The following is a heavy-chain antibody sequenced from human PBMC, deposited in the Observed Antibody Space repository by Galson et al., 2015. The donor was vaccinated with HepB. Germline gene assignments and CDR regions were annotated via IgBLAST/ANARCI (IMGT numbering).Heavy chain of an antibody. CDR3: ARGGSEGRVSSGSYCDY. Sequence: SLRLSCAASGFTFSDYYMSWIRQAPGKGLEWISYISSSSTYTNYADSVKGRFTISRDNAKNSLYLQMNSLRAEDTAVYYCARGGSEGRVSSGSYCDYWGQGTLVTVSS. V-gene: IGHV3-11*05. J-gene: IGHJ4*02. CDR1: GFTFSDYY. D-gene: IGHD3-10*01. CDR2: ISSSSTYT.